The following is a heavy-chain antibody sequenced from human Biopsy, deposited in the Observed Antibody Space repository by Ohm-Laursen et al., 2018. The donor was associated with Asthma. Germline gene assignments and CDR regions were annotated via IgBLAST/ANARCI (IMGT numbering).Heavy chain of an antibody. V-gene: IGHV3-7*01. CDR2: IKKDGSEE. D-gene: IGHD2-8*01. J-gene: IGHJ6*02. CDR1: GLTFNSYW. CDR3: ARGGYCTSPTCPWGRYATDV. Sequence: SLRLSCSASGLTFNSYWMSWVRQAPGKGLEWVANIKKDGSEEYYVDSVKGRFTISRDNAKNSLFLHMNSLRAGDSAVYYCARGGYCTSPTCPWGRYATDVWGQGTTVTVSS.